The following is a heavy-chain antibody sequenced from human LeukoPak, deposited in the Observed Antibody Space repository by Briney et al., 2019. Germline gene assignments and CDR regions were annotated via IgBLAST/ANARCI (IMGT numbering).Heavy chain of an antibody. CDR1: GVSTSRSSHN. V-gene: IGHV4-39*01. J-gene: IGHJ4*02. CDR2: IYYSGST. D-gene: IGHD3-22*01. Sequence: PSETLSLTCTVSGVSTSRSSHNWGWIRQPPGKGLEWIGSIYYSGSTYYNPSLKSRVTISVDTSKNQFSLKLSSVTAAETAVYYCARCHYDSTVHPPGVYWGQGTLVTVSS. CDR3: ARCHYDSTVHPPGVY.